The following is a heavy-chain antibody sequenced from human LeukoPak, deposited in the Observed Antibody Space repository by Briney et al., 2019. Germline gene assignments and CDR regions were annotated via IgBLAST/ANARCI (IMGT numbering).Heavy chain of an antibody. Sequence: ASVKVSCKASGYTFTSYYMHWVRQAPGQGLEWMGIINPSSGSTSYAQKFQGRVTMTRDTSTSTVYMELSSLRSEDTAVYYCARALRTGTTLRACGYWGQGTLVTVSS. CDR1: GYTFTSYY. CDR3: ARALRTGTTLRACGY. D-gene: IGHD1-1*01. J-gene: IGHJ4*02. CDR2: INPSSGST. V-gene: IGHV1-46*01.